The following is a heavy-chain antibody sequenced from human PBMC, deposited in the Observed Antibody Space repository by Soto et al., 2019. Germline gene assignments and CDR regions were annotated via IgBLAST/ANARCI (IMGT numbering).Heavy chain of an antibody. CDR2: IHYSGST. CDR3: ARMNQLAPKRNAFDI. CDR1: GDSISSYY. V-gene: IGHV4-59*01. Sequence: SEALSLTCTVSGDSISSYYWTWIRQSPGKGLEWIGYIHYSGSTNYSPSLKSRVTMSVDTSKNQFSLRLSSVTAADTAVYYCARMNQLAPKRNAFDIWGQGTMVTVSS. D-gene: IGHD1-1*01. J-gene: IGHJ3*02.